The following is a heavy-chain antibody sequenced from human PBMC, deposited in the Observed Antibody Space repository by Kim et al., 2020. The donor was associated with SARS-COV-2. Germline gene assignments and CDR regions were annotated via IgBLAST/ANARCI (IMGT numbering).Heavy chain of an antibody. CDR1: GGSISSSSYY. V-gene: IGHV4-39*01. Sequence: SETLSLTCTVSGGSISSSSYYWGWIRQPPGKGLEWIGSIYYSGSTYYNPSLKSRVTISVDTSKNQFSLKLSSVTAADTAVYYCARHRYNWNTPWSWFDPWGQGTLVTVSS. CDR2: IYYSGST. CDR3: ARHRYNWNTPWSWFDP. J-gene: IGHJ5*02. D-gene: IGHD1-20*01.